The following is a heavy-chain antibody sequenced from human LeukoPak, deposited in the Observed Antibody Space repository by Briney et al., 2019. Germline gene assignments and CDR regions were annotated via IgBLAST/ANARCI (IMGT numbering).Heavy chain of an antibody. J-gene: IGHJ5*02. Sequence: QTGGSLRLSCAASGFTFSNYDMNWVRQAPGKGLEWVSAISGSGGSTYYADSVKGRFTISRDNSKNTLYLQMNSLRAEDTAVYYCANLIATNPWGQGTLVTVSS. V-gene: IGHV3-23*01. CDR2: ISGSGGST. CDR1: GFTFSNYD. CDR3: ANLIATNP.